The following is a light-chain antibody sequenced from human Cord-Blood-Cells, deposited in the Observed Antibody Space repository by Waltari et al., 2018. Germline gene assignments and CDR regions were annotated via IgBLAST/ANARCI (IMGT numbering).Light chain of an antibody. Sequence: SSALTHDPAVSWAFGQTVSNTRQGDRPRSHYASWDQQEPGQDPVLVIYGKNNRPSGTPDRFSGSSSGNTASLTITGAQAEDEADYYCNSRDSSGNHYVFGTGTKVTVL. V-gene: IGLV3-19*01. J-gene: IGLJ1*01. CDR3: NSRDSSGNHYV. CDR2: GKN. CDR1: RPRSHY.